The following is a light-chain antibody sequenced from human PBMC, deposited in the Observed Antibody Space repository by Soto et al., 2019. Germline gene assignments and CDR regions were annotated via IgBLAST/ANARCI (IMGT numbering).Light chain of an antibody. CDR2: EVS. V-gene: IGLV2-8*01. J-gene: IGLJ2*01. Sequence: QSALTQPPSASGSPGQSVTISCTGTSSDVGGYNYVSWYQQHPGKVPKLMIYEVSKRPLGVPDRFSGSKSGNTASLTVFGLQAEDEADYYCSSYAGSKNSPVVFGGGTKVTVL. CDR3: SSYAGSKNSPVV. CDR1: SSDVGGYNY.